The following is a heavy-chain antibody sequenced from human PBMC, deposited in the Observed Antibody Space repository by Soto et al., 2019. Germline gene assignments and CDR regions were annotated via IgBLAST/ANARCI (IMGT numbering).Heavy chain of an antibody. CDR1: GDSIGNFY. J-gene: IGHJ2*01. Sequence: PSETLSLTCAISGDSIGNFYWSWIRQPAGKGLESLGRLSASGRTNYSPSLQSRVTMSLDRSKNRFSLRLTSVSAADTAVYFCARGMGRYFDIWGRG. CDR2: LSASGRT. D-gene: IGHD2-8*01. CDR3: ARGMGRYFDI. V-gene: IGHV4-4*07.